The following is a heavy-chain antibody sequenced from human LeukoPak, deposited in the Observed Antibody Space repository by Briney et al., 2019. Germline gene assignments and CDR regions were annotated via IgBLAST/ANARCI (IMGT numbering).Heavy chain of an antibody. D-gene: IGHD6-19*01. CDR2: ISWNSGSI. Sequence: PGRSLRLSCAASGFTFDDYAMHWVRQAPGKGLEWVSGISWNSGSIGYADSVKGRFTISRDNAKNSLYLQMNSLRAEDMALYYCAKDEVGGSGWSRGGFEVDPWGQGTLVTVSS. V-gene: IGHV3-9*03. CDR1: GFTFDDYA. J-gene: IGHJ5*02. CDR3: AKDEVGGSGWSRGGFEVDP.